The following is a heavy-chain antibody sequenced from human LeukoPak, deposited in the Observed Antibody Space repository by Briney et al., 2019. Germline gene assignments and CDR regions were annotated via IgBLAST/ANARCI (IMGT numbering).Heavy chain of an antibody. Sequence: PGGSLRLSSAASGFTFRNYGMHCVRQAPGKGLKWVAVISEDGSNKHYADSVRGRFTISRDNSDNTLYLQMNSLRAEDTAVYYCAKDRETTASGTFDYWGQGTPVTVSS. V-gene: IGHV3-30*18. D-gene: IGHD1-1*01. J-gene: IGHJ4*02. CDR3: AKDRETTASGTFDY. CDR2: ISEDGSNK. CDR1: GFTFRNYG.